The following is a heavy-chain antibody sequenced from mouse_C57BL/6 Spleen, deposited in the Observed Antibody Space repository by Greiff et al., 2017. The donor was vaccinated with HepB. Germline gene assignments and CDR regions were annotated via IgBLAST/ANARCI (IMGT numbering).Heavy chain of an antibody. D-gene: IGHD1-1*01. V-gene: IGHV1-53*01. J-gene: IGHJ4*01. Sequence: VQLQQSGTELVKPGASVKLSCKASGYTFTSYWMHWVKQRPGQGLEWIGNINPSNGGTNYNEKFKSKATLTVDKSSSTAYMQLSSLTSEDSAVYYCARDYYGSPYAMDYWGQGTSVTVSS. CDR1: GYTFTSYW. CDR2: INPSNGGT. CDR3: ARDYYGSPYAMDY.